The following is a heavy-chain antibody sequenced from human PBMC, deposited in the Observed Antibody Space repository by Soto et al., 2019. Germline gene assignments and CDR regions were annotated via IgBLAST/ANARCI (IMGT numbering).Heavy chain of an antibody. J-gene: IGHJ4*02. CDR2: ISGSGGST. D-gene: IGHD3-3*01. CDR1: GFTFSSYA. Sequence: GGSLRLSCAASGFTFSSYAMSWVRQAPGKGLEWVSAISGSGGSTYYADSVKGRFTISRDNSKNTLYLQMNSLRAEDTAVYYCASSRFLEWLSKGPYFDYWGQGTLVTVPQ. V-gene: IGHV3-23*01. CDR3: ASSRFLEWLSKGPYFDY.